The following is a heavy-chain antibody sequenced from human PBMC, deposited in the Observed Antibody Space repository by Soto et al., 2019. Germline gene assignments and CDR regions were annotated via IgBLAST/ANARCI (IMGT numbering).Heavy chain of an antibody. J-gene: IGHJ1*01. CDR1: RFTFSSYA. Sequence: VQLLESGGGLVQPGGSLRLSCTASRFTFSSYALSWGRQAPGKGLEWVSAISTSGAITYYSESVRGRFTNSRDDYKNTLYLQMNSLTAEDTAVYWSDDGAWSWCQGTMVTVYS. CDR2: ISTSGAIT. D-gene: IGHD3-16*01. CDR3: DDGAWS. V-gene: IGHV3-23*01.